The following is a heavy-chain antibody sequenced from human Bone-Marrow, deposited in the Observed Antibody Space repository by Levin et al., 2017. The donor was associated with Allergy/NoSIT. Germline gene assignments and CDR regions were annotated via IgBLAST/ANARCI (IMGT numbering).Heavy chain of an antibody. Sequence: GGSLRLSCAASGFTFSSYWMSWVRQAPGKGLEWVANIKQDGSEKYYVDSVKGRFTISRDNAKNSLYLQMNSLRAEDTAVYYCAREPAWFGEFWDYFDYWGQGTLVTVSS. CDR3: AREPAWFGEFWDYFDY. CDR1: GFTFSSYW. V-gene: IGHV3-7*01. D-gene: IGHD3-10*01. J-gene: IGHJ4*02. CDR2: IKQDGSEK.